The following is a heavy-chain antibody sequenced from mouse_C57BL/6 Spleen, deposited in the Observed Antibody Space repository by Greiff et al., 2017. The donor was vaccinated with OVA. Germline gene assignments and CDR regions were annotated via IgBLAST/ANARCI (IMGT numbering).Heavy chain of an antibody. CDR1: GYTFTSYW. D-gene: IGHD4-1*01. CDR2: IHPNSGST. J-gene: IGHJ3*01. V-gene: IGHV1-64*01. Sequence: QVQLKQPGAELVKPGASVKLSCKASGYTFTSYWMHWVKQRPGQGLEWIGMIHPNSGSTNYNEKFKSKATLTVDKSSSTAYMQLSSLTSEDSAVYYCAIPNWEFAYWGQGTLVTVSA. CDR3: AIPNWEFAY.